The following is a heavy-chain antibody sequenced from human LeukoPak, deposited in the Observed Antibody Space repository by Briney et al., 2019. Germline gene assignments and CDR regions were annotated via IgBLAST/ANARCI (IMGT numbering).Heavy chain of an antibody. CDR3: TRPGDERHYYYYYYMDV. CDR2: IHYSGST. D-gene: IGHD1-1*01. J-gene: IGHJ6*03. CDR1: GGSINSYY. V-gene: IGHV4-59*01. Sequence: PSETLSLTCTVSGGSINSYYWSWIRQPPGKGLEWIGYIHYSGSTNYTPSLKSRVTISLDTSKKQFSLKLRSVTAADTAVYYCTRPGDERHYYYYYYMDVWGKGTTVTVSS.